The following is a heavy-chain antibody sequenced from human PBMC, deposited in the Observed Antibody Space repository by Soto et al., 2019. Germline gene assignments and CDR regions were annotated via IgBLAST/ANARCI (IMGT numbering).Heavy chain of an antibody. CDR3: ARDGPSCSSTSCYINWFEP. J-gene: IGHJ5*02. Sequence: SLKVSCKTSGYTFSSYTISCVRQTNGQGLELMGRIIPILVIANYAQKFQGRVTITADKSTSTAYMELSSLRSEDTAVYYCARDGPSCSSTSCYINWFEPWGQGTLVTVSS. CDR2: IIPILVIA. D-gene: IGHD2-2*02. CDR1: GYTFSSYT. V-gene: IGHV1-69*04.